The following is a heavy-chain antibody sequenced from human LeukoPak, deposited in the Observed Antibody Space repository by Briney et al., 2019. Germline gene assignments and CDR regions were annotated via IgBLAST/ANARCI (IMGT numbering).Heavy chain of an antibody. CDR3: AKDPPGAALGYFQH. V-gene: IGHV3-23*01. J-gene: IGHJ1*01. Sequence: GGSLRLSCAASGFTFSSYSMNWVRQAPGKGLEWVSAISGSGGSTYYADYVKGRFTISRDNSKNTLYLQMNSLRAEDTAVYYCAKDPPGAALGYFQHWGQGTLVTVSS. CDR2: ISGSGGST. D-gene: IGHD7-27*01. CDR1: GFTFSSYS.